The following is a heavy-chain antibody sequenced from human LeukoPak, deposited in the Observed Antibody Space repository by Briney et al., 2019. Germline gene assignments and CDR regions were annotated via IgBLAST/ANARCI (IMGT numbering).Heavy chain of an antibody. CDR3: AELGITMIGGV. V-gene: IGHV3-21*01. CDR1: GFTFSSYS. CDR2: ISIISSYI. J-gene: IGHJ6*04. D-gene: IGHD3-10*02. Sequence: GGSLRLSCAASGFTFSSYSMNWVRQAPGKGLEWVSSISIISSYIYYADSVKGRFTISRENAKNSLYLQMNSLRAEDTAVYYCAELGITMIGGVWGKGTTVTISS.